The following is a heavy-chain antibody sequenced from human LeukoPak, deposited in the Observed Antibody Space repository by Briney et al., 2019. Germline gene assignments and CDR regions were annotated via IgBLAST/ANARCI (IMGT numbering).Heavy chain of an antibody. J-gene: IGHJ6*03. CDR3: ARALAVAGVGAFGYMDV. Sequence: SETLSLTCTVSGGSISSGSYYGRWIRQPGGKGLEWIGRIYTSGSTNYNPSLKSRITISVDTSKNQFSLKLSSVTAADTAVYYCARALAVAGVGAFGYMDVWGKGPTVTVSS. V-gene: IGHV4-61*02. D-gene: IGHD1-26*01. CDR1: GGSISSGSYY. CDR2: IYTSGST.